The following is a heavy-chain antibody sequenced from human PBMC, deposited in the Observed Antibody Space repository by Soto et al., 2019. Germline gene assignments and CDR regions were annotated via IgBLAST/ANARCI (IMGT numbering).Heavy chain of an antibody. CDR3: ARDHTTIVVPPGYYLDY. Sequence: GASVKVSCRASGYTFTSYYRHWVRQPPGQGREWNGKINRSGGRTSHAQKLKGSETMTRDTSTSSVYMELSSLRSEDMAVYYFARDHTTIVVPPGYYLDYWGQGTLVTVSS. V-gene: IGHV1-46*01. CDR2: INRSGGRT. J-gene: IGHJ4*02. CDR1: GYTFTSYY. D-gene: IGHD3-22*01.